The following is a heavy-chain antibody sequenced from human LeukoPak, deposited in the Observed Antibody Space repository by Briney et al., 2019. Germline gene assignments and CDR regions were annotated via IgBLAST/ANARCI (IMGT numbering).Heavy chain of an antibody. V-gene: IGHV1-69*02. Sequence: SVKVSCKASGGTFSSYTISWVRQAPGQGLEWMGRIIPILGIANYAQKFQGRVTITADKSTSTAYMELSSLRSEDTAVYYCASPPGNGYNEGYYFDYWGQGTLVTVSS. CDR2: IIPILGIA. J-gene: IGHJ4*02. D-gene: IGHD5-24*01. CDR1: GGTFSSYT. CDR3: ASPPGNGYNEGYYFDY.